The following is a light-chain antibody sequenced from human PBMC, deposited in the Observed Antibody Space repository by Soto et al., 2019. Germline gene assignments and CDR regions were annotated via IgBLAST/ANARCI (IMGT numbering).Light chain of an antibody. J-gene: IGLJ2*01. V-gene: IGLV1-40*01. Sequence: QSVLTQPPSVSGDPGQRVTISCTGSSSNIGAGYDVHWYQQLPGTAPKLLIYGNTNRPSGVPDRFSGSKSGTSASLAITGPQADDEADYYCQSFDSSLSGSRVFGGGTQLTVL. CDR1: SSNIGAGYD. CDR2: GNT. CDR3: QSFDSSLSGSRV.